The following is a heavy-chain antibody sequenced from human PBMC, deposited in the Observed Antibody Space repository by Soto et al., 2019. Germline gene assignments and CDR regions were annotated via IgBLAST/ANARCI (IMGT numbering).Heavy chain of an antibody. CDR3: ARDPYSSSWYGHYYYGMDV. CDR1: GYTFTNFG. D-gene: IGHD6-13*01. J-gene: IGHJ6*02. V-gene: IGHV1-18*01. Sequence: ASVKVSCKASGYTFTNFGISWVRQAPGQGLEWMGWISAYNGNTNYAQNFQGRVTMTTDTSTSTAYMELSSLRSEDTAVYYCARDPYSSSWYGHYYYGMDVWGQGTTVTVSS. CDR2: ISAYNGNT.